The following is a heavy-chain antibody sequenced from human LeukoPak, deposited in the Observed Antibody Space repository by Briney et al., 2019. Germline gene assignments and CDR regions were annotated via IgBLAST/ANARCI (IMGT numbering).Heavy chain of an antibody. CDR1: GFTFSSYG. CDR2: ISYDGSNK. V-gene: IGHV3-30*18. CDR3: AKGGRYGDYEDYFDS. D-gene: IGHD4-17*01. Sequence: PGRSLILSCVASGFTFSSYGMHWVRQAPGKGLEWVAVISYDGSNKYYADSVKGRFTISRDNSKNTLYLQMNSLRAEETAVYYCAKGGRYGDYEDYFDSWGQGTRVTVSS. J-gene: IGHJ4*02.